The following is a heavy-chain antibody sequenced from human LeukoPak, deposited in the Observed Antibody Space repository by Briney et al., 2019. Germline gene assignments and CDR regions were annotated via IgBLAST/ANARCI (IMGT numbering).Heavy chain of an antibody. J-gene: IGHJ4*02. CDR2: SWFAGDTK. CDR1: GFTFTSYG. Sequence: GGSLRLSCGASGFTFTSYGMHWVRQAPGKGLEWVAVSWFAGDTKYYADSVKGRFTISRDNSKNTVYLQLNSLRADDTAIYYCAKDTDDYLLDWGQGTLVTVS. V-gene: IGHV3-30*02. D-gene: IGHD5-12*01. CDR3: AKDTDDYLLD.